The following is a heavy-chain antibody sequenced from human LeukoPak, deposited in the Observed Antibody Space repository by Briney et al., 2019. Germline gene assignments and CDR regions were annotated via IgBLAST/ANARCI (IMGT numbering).Heavy chain of an antibody. Sequence: GASVTVSCKVSGYTFTSSGISWVRQAPGQGFEWMGWISANNGNTNYAQKFQGRVTMTTDTSTSTVYMELRRLGSDDTVVYYCARDLGFCSRTSCFRNWFDPWGQGTLVTVSS. CDR1: GYTFTSSG. CDR3: ARDLGFCSRTSCFRNWFDP. D-gene: IGHD2-2*03. V-gene: IGHV1-18*01. J-gene: IGHJ5*02. CDR2: ISANNGNT.